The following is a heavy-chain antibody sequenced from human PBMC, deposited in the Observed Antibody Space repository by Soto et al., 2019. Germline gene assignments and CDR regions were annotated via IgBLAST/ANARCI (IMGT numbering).Heavy chain of an antibody. CDR1: GFTFSSHA. J-gene: IGHJ6*02. CDR2: IPSSGSST. D-gene: IGHD6-13*01. V-gene: IGHV3-23*01. Sequence: EVQLLESGGGLVQPGGSLRLSCAASGFTFSSHAMSWVRQAPGKGLEWVSGIPSSGSSTYYADSVKGRSTISRDNAKNTLYLQRNNLRAEDTAVYYCANQPPAAAPIYYYGMDVWGQGTTVTVSS. CDR3: ANQPPAAAPIYYYGMDV.